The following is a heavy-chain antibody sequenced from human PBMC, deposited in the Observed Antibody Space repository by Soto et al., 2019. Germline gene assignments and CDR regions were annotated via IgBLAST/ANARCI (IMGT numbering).Heavy chain of an antibody. Sequence: SETLSLTCAVSGGSISSSNWWSWVRQPPGKGLDWIGEIYHSGSTNYNPYLKSRVTISVDKSKNLFSLKLISLTAADTAVYYCARVSGSYYYGMDVWGQGTTVT. D-gene: IGHD1-26*01. J-gene: IGHJ6*02. CDR1: GGSISSSNW. CDR3: ARVSGSYYYGMDV. CDR2: IYHSGST. V-gene: IGHV4-4*02.